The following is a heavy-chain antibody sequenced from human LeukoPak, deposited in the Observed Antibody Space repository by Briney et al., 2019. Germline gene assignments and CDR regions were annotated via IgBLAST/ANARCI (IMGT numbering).Heavy chain of an antibody. CDR1: GFSFGSNW. CDR2: IKQDGSEK. CDR3: ARDAGNSGYGCDL. D-gene: IGHD5-12*01. V-gene: IGHV3-7*03. J-gene: IGHJ5*02. Sequence: GGSLRLSCVASGFSFGSNWMSWVRQAPGKGLEWVANIKQDGSEKNYVDSVKGRFTISRDNAKNSLYLQMNSLRAEDTAVYYCARDAGNSGYGCDLWGQGTLVTVSS.